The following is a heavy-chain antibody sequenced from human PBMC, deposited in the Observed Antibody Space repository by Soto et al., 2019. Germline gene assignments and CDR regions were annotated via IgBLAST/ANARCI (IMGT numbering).Heavy chain of an antibody. CDR2: INHSGST. J-gene: IGHJ4*02. CDR3: ARTTAFVSGTYPPAHFDY. D-gene: IGHD3-16*01. Sequence: PSETLSLTCAVYGGSFSGYYWSWIRQSPGKGLEWIGEINHSGSTNYTPSLKSRVTISVDTSKNQVSLKLSSVTAADTAVYYCARTTAFVSGTYPPAHFDYWGQGTRVTVYS. CDR1: GGSFSGYY. V-gene: IGHV4-34*01.